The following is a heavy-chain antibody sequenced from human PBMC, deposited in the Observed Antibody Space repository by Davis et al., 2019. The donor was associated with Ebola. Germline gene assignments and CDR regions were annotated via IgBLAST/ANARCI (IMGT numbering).Heavy chain of an antibody. CDR2: ISGSGGST. V-gene: IGHV3-23*01. CDR3: AKDLPYCSSTSCLPYHYMDV. CDR1: GFTFSSYA. J-gene: IGHJ6*03. Sequence: PGGSLRLSCAASGFTFSSYAMSWVRQAPGKGLEWVSAISGSGGSTYYADSVKGRFTISRDNSKNTLYLQMNSLRAEDTAVYYCAKDLPYCSSTSCLPYHYMDVWGKGTTVTVSS. D-gene: IGHD2-2*01.